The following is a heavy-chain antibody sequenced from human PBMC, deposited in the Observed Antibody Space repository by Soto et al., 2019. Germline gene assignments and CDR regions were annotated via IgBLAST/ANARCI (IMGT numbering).Heavy chain of an antibody. Sequence: SETLSLTCAVSGVSISSSNCWNWVRQPPGKGLEWIGEIYHSVSTSHNPYLKSRITISVEKSKNQFSLRPSSVTAADTAMYYCASVGGDGYYYYGMDVGGHGTTVKVSS. J-gene: IGHJ6*02. CDR3: ASVGGDGYYYYGMDV. CDR2: IYHSVST. D-gene: IGHD6-25*01. CDR1: GVSISSSNC. V-gene: IGHV4-4*02.